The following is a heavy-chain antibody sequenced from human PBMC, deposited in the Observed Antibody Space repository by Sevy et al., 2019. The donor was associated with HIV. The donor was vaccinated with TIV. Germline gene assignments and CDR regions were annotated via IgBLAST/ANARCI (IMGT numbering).Heavy chain of an antibody. CDR2: VSIIGPNT. CDR1: GFTFSNYA. J-gene: IGHJ4*02. CDR3: AKEWTQLSDWYGEIDY. D-gene: IGHD6-19*01. V-gene: IGHV3-23*01. Sequence: GGSLRLSCAASGFTFSNYAMSWVRQAPGKGLEWVSSVSIIGPNTYYADSVKGRFTISRDNSKNTMYLQMNSLRAEDTAVYYCAKEWTQLSDWYGEIDYWGQGSLVTVSS.